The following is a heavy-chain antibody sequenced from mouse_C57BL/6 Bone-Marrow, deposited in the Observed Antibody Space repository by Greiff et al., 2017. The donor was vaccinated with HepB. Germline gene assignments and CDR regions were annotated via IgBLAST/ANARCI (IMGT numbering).Heavy chain of an antibody. CDR1: GFTFSSYA. CDR3: ARDYGLWYFDV. CDR2: ISDGGSYT. D-gene: IGHD1-1*01. V-gene: IGHV5-4*01. Sequence: EVKLVESGGGLVKPGGSLKLSCAASGFTFSSYAMSWVRQTPEKRLEWVATISDGGSYTYYPDNVKGRFTISRDNAKNNLYLQMSHLKSEDTAMYYCARDYGLWYFDVWGTGTTVTVSS. J-gene: IGHJ1*03.